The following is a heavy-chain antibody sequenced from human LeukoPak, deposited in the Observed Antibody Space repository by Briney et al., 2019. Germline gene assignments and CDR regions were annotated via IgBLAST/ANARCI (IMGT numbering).Heavy chain of an antibody. J-gene: IGHJ4*02. D-gene: IGHD3-22*01. CDR2: IYYTGST. CDR1: GGSISTYY. V-gene: IGHV4-59*01. Sequence: SETLSLTCTVSGGSISTYYWSWIRQPPGKGLERIGYIYYTGSTTYNPSLRSRVTISVDTSKNQFSLRLNSVTAADTAVYYCARGRGDSRGTSFDYWGQGTLVTVSS. CDR3: ARGRGDSRGTSFDY.